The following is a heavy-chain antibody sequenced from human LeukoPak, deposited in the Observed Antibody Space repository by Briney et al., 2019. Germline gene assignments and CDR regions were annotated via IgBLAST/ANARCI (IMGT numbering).Heavy chain of an antibody. CDR1: GFNVISYW. V-gene: IGHV3-74*01. CDR2: IRIDGSDT. Sequence: PPGGSLILSCEASGFNVISYWMHWVRRATGKGLVWVSLIRIDGSDTNYADSVRGRFTTSRDNAKNALYLQMDSLRVEDTAIYYCARDRGEGTPLDPWGQGTLVTVSS. D-gene: IGHD6-25*01. CDR3: ARDRGEGTPLDP. J-gene: IGHJ5*02.